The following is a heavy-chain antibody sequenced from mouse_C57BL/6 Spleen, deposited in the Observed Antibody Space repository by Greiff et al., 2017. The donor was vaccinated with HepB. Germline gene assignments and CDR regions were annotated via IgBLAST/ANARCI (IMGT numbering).Heavy chain of an antibody. V-gene: IGHV1-72*01. CDR2: IDPNSGGT. Sequence: VQLQQSGAELVKPGASVKLSCKASGYTFTSYWMHWVKQRPGRGLEWIGRIDPNSGGTKYNEKFKSKATLTVDKPSSTAYMQLSSLTSEDSAVYYWARGVTTVVSDWYFDVWGTGTTVTVSS. J-gene: IGHJ1*03. CDR1: GYTFTSYW. D-gene: IGHD1-1*01. CDR3: ARGVTTVVSDWYFDV.